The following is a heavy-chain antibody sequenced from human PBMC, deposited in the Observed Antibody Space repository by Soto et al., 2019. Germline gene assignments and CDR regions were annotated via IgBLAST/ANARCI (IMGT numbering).Heavy chain of an antibody. Sequence: QVQLVQSGAEVKKPGSSVKVSCKASGGTFSSYAISWVRQAPGQGLEWMGGIIPIFGTANYAQKFQGRVTITADESKSTAYMELSSLRSEDTAVYYCARDDGWTNRVFGWFDPWGQGTLVTVSS. D-gene: IGHD3-10*02. CDR2: IIPIFGTA. V-gene: IGHV1-69*01. J-gene: IGHJ5*02. CDR3: ARDDGWTNRVFGWFDP. CDR1: GGTFSSYA.